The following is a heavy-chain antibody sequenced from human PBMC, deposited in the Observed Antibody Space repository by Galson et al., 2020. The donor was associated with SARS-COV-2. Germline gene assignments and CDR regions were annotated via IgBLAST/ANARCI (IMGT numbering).Heavy chain of an antibody. V-gene: IGHV4-34*01. J-gene: IGHJ6*02. CDR2: INHSGST. CDR1: GGSFSGYY. Sequence: SETLSLTCAVYGGSFSGYYWRWIRQPPGKGLQWIGEINHSGSTNYNPSLKSRVTISVDTSKNKFSVKLSSVTAADTAVYYCASNTNYYYYYGMDVWGQGTTVTVSS. CDR3: ASNTNYYYYYGMDV. D-gene: IGHD2-2*01.